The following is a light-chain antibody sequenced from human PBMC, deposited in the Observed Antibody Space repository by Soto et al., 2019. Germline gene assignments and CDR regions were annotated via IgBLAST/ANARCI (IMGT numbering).Light chain of an antibody. Sequence: IVLTQSPGTLSLSPGERATLSCRASQPITSRYLAWYQHQPGQAPRLLIYRTFARAPGIPDRFSGGRSGTDFTLTISRLEREDFAVYYCQQYDTSPPTFGQGTRLDIK. V-gene: IGKV3-20*01. CDR3: QQYDTSPPT. CDR1: QPITSRY. J-gene: IGKJ5*01. CDR2: RTF.